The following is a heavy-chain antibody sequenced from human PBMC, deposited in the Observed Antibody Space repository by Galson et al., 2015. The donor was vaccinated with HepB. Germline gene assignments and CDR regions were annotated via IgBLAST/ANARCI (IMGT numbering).Heavy chain of an antibody. CDR3: ARDIGYDVYYYYGMDV. J-gene: IGHJ6*02. CDR2: IYSGGST. CDR1: GFTFSDYY. V-gene: IGHV3-53*01. Sequence: SLRLSCAASGFTFSDYYMSWVRQAPGKGLEWVSVIYSGGSTYYADSVKGRFTISRDNSKNTLYLQMNSLRAEDTAVYYCARDIGYDVYYYYGMDVWGQGTTVTVSS. D-gene: IGHD5-12*01.